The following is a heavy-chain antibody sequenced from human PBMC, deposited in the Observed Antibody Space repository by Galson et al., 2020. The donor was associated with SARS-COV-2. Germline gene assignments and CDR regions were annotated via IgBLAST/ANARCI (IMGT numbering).Heavy chain of an antibody. CDR1: GFSFVTKS. CDR3: ARDLGYCRGGNCFHDAFDL. V-gene: IGHV3-48*04. J-gene: IGHJ3*01. D-gene: IGHD2-15*01. Sequence: GESLKISCAAYGFSFVTKSINWVRQAPGKGLEWISYISSSSSTIHYAESVKGRFTISKDNTKNALYLQMTSLRADDTAVYYCARDLGYCRGGNCFHDAFDLWGQGTMVTVSS. CDR2: ISSSSSTI.